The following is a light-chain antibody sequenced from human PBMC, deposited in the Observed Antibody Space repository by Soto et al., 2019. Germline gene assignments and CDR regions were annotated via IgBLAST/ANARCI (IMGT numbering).Light chain of an antibody. J-gene: IGKJ5*01. CDR1: QGISSF. V-gene: IGKV1-9*01. Sequence: DIHLTQSPSFLSASVGDRVTITCRASQGISSFLAWYQQKPGKAPNLLMYAASTLQSGVPSRFSGGESGTEYTLTISSLQPEDSATYYCQQSYSTLITFGQGTRLEIK. CDR3: QQSYSTLIT. CDR2: AAS.